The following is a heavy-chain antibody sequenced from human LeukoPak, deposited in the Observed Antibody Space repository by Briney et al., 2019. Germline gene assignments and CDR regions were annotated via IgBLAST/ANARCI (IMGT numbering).Heavy chain of an antibody. D-gene: IGHD3-22*01. V-gene: IGHV3-7*01. CDR2: IKQDGNEK. Sequence: GGSLRLSCAASGFTFSSHWMSWVRQAPGKGLEWVANIKQDGNEKYYVDSVKGRFTISRDNAKNSLYLQMNSLRAEDTAVYYCARGFLMIVPAFDIWGQGTMVTVSS. CDR1: GFTFSSHW. CDR3: ARGFLMIVPAFDI. J-gene: IGHJ3*02.